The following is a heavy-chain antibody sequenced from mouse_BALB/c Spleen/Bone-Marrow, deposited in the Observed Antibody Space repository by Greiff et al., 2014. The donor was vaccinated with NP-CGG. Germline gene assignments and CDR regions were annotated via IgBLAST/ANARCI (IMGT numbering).Heavy chain of an antibody. V-gene: IGHV3-1*02. J-gene: IGHJ3*01. CDR2: IHYSGST. CDR1: GYSITSGYS. D-gene: IGHD2-2*01. CDR3: ARRVRGYDVPARFAY. Sequence: VQLKESGPDLVKPSQSLSLTCTVTGYSITSGYSWHWIRQFPGNKLEWMGYIHYSGSTNYNPSLKSRISITRDTSKNQFFLQLNSVTTEDTATYYCARRVRGYDVPARFAYWGQGTLVTVSA.